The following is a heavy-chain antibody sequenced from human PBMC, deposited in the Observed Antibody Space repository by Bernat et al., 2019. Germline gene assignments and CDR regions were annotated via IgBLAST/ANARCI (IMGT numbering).Heavy chain of an antibody. Sequence: EVQLVESGGGLVQPGGSLKLSCAASGFTFSGSAMHWVRQASGKGLEWVGRIRSKANSYATAYAASVKGRFTISRDDSKNTAYLQMNSLKTEDTAVYYCTRHPHYDFWSGYRHYYYYMDVWGKGTTVTVSS. CDR2: IRSKANSYAT. D-gene: IGHD3-3*01. CDR3: TRHPHYDFWSGYRHYYYYMDV. J-gene: IGHJ6*03. V-gene: IGHV3-73*02. CDR1: GFTFSGSA.